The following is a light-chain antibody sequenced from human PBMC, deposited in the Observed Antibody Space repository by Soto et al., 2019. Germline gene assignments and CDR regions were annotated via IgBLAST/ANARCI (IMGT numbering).Light chain of an antibody. J-gene: IGKJ1*01. CDR1: QTISSNY. V-gene: IGKV3-20*01. CDR2: GTS. Sequence: EIVLTQSPGTLSVSRGERATLSCRASQTISSNYLAWYQQKPGQAPSLLIYGTSSRATGIPDRFSGSGSGTDFTLTISRLEHEDSAIYYCQQYVSWTFGQGTKVEIK. CDR3: QQYVSWT.